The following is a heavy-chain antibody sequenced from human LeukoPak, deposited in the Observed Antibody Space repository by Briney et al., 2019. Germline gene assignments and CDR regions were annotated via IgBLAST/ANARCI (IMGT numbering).Heavy chain of an antibody. Sequence: GGSLRLSCAVSGFTVSTNYMSWVRQAPGKGLEWVSIIHRDGSTYYADSVKGRFTTSRDNSKNTLFIQMDSLRAEDTGVYYCARDGEHVLAHDYWGQGTLVTVSS. J-gene: IGHJ4*02. CDR2: IHRDGST. D-gene: IGHD3-10*01. CDR3: ARDGEHVLAHDY. CDR1: GFTVSTNY. V-gene: IGHV3-66*01.